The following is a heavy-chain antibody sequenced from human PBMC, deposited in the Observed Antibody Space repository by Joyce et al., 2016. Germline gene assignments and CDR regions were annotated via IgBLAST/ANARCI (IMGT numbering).Heavy chain of an antibody. Sequence: EVQLVESGGGLVKPGMSPRLSCAASGFTFSSYSMNWIRQAPGKGLEWGSYISSTGRTQSYADSVKGRFTIARDNGKNSLYLQMDRLTDADTAIYYCARDIYGDYSLDYWGQGTLVTVSS. J-gene: IGHJ4*02. CDR3: ARDIYGDYSLDY. CDR2: ISSTGRTQ. D-gene: IGHD4-11*01. V-gene: IGHV3-48*02. CDR1: GFTFSSYS.